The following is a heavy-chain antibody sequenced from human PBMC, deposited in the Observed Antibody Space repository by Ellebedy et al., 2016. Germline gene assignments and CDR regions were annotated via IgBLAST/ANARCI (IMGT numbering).Heavy chain of an antibody. Sequence: GGSLRLSXVASGFTFRNFFMSWVRQAPGGGLEWISTISGDGDTTFSADSVRGRFTISRDDSKNMVYLQMTSLRVEDTAVYYCRQGHYADLWGQGTLVTVSS. CDR1: GFTFRNFF. V-gene: IGHV3-23*01. CDR2: ISGDGDTT. CDR3: RQGHYADL. J-gene: IGHJ4*02. D-gene: IGHD4-17*01.